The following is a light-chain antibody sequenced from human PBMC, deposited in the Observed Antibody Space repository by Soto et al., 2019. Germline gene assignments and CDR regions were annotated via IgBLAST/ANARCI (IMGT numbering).Light chain of an antibody. V-gene: IGKV1-5*03. CDR1: QAISSW. J-gene: IGKJ3*01. CDR2: RAS. Sequence: DIQMTQSPSTLSASVGDRVTITCRASQAISSWLAWYQQKPGKAPKLLIYRASSLESGVPSRFSGSGSGAEFTLNISSLQPDDFATYYCQNYDSYSGTFGPGTEVDIK. CDR3: QNYDSYSGT.